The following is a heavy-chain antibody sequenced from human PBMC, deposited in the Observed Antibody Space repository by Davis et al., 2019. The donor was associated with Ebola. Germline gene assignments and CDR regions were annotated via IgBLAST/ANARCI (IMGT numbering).Heavy chain of an antibody. Sequence: AASVKVSCKASGYSVTTYYMHWVRQAPGQGLEWMGKITPKSGATNYAEKFQGRVMMTRDTSTTTMYMELSSLRPEDTATYYCARDPYCSSSSCQGGGRFDPWGQGTLVTVSS. CDR1: GYSVTTYY. CDR2: ITPKSGAT. J-gene: IGHJ5*02. D-gene: IGHD2-2*01. CDR3: ARDPYCSSSSCQGGGRFDP. V-gene: IGHV1-46*01.